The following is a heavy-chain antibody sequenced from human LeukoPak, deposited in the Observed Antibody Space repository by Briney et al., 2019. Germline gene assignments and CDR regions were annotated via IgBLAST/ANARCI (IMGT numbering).Heavy chain of an antibody. V-gene: IGHV3-11*01. D-gene: IGHD3-22*01. CDR3: AREGYYDSSGYGVGY. CDR2: ITNSGTTI. CDR1: GFTFSDYY. Sequence: PGGSLRLSCAASGFTFSDYYMSWIRQATGKGLEWISYITNSGTTIYYADSVKGRFTISRDNAKNSLYLQMNSLRAEDTAVYYCAREGYYDSSGYGVGYWGQGTLVTVSS. J-gene: IGHJ4*02.